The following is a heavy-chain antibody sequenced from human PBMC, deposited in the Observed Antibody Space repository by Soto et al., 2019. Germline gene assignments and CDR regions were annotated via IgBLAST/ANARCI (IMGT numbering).Heavy chain of an antibody. V-gene: IGHV1-3*01. Sequence: QVQLVQSGAEVKKPGASVKVSCKASGYTFTSYAMHWVRQAPGQRLEWMGWINAGNGNTKYSQKFQGRVTITRDTSASTAYMELSSLRSEDTAVYYCARGSRSVITMIVVVINPPDDYWGQGTLVTVSS. CDR2: INAGNGNT. D-gene: IGHD3-22*01. CDR3: ARGSRSVITMIVVVINPPDDY. J-gene: IGHJ4*02. CDR1: GYTFTSYA.